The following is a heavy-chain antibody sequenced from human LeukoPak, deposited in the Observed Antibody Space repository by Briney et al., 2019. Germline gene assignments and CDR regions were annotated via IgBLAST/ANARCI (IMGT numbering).Heavy chain of an antibody. J-gene: IGHJ5*02. CDR1: GYTFTSYG. D-gene: IGHD3-22*01. Sequence: ASVTVSFKASGYTFTSYGISWVRQAPGQGLEWMGWISAYNGNTNYEQKLQGRVTMTTDTSTSTAYMELRSLRSDDTAVYYCAREGGLWYDSSGYFNWFDPWGQGTLVTVSS. V-gene: IGHV1-18*01. CDR2: ISAYNGNT. CDR3: AREGGLWYDSSGYFNWFDP.